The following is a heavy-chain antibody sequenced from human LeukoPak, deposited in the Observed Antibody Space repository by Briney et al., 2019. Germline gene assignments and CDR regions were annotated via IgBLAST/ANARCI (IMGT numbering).Heavy chain of an antibody. Sequence: ASVKVSCKVSGYTLTELSMHWVRQAPGKGLEWMGGFDPEDGETIYAQKSQGRVTMTEDTSTDTAYMELSSLRSEDTAVYYCATLYSSSWYYFDYWGQGTLVTVSS. CDR2: FDPEDGET. V-gene: IGHV1-24*01. CDR3: ATLYSSSWYYFDY. J-gene: IGHJ4*02. CDR1: GYTLTELS. D-gene: IGHD6-13*01.